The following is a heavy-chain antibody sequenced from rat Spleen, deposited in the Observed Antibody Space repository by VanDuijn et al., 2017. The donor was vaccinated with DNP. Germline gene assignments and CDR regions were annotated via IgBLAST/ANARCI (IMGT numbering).Heavy chain of an antibody. D-gene: IGHD4-4*01. Sequence: EVQLVESGGDLVQPGRSLKISCVASGFIFNNYWMAWIRQVPGKGLEWVASITSGRGATSYPDSVKGRFTISRDDAKNTLYLQMNSLRSEDTATYYCARPSGGSGTYYWYFDFWGPGTMVTVSS. CDR2: ITSGRGAT. V-gene: IGHV5-31*01. CDR3: ARPSGGSGTYYWYFDF. J-gene: IGHJ1*01. CDR1: GFIFNNYW.